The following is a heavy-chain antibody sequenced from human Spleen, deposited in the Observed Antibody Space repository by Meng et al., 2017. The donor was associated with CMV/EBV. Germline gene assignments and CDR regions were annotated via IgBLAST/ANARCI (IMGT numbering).Heavy chain of an antibody. Sequence: QSQLQQWGAGLLKPSETLSLTCAFYGGSFSGYYWSWIRQPPGKGLEWIGEINHSGSTNYNPSLKSRVTISVDTSKNQFSLKLSSVTAADTAVYYCCSRRFGEWGYWGQGTLVTVSS. CDR1: GGSFSGYY. CDR2: INHSGST. J-gene: IGHJ4*02. V-gene: IGHV4-34*01. D-gene: IGHD3-10*01. CDR3: CSRRFGEWGY.